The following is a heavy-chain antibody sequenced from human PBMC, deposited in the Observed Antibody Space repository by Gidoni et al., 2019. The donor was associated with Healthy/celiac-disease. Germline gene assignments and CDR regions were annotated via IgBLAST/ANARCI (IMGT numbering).Heavy chain of an antibody. CDR3: ARVRFLEWLPYKTYYYYYMDV. Sequence: QVQLQQWGAGLLKPSETLSLTCAVYGGSFSGYYWSWIRQPPGKGLEWIGEINHSGSTNYNPSLKSRVTISVDTSKNQFALKLSSVTAADTAVYYCARVRFLEWLPYKTYYYYYMDVWGKGTTVTVSS. V-gene: IGHV4-34*01. CDR1: GGSFSGYY. J-gene: IGHJ6*03. D-gene: IGHD3-3*01. CDR2: INHSGST.